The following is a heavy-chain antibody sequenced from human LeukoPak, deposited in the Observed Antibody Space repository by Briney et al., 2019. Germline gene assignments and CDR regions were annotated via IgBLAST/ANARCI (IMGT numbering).Heavy chain of an antibody. CDR1: GYTFTSYG. D-gene: IGHD1-26*01. CDR2: ISAYNGNT. CDR3: ARDVRSYAYSGSYYYFDY. J-gene: IGHJ4*02. Sequence: ASVKVSCKASGYTFTSYGISWVRQAPGQGLEWMGWISAYNGNTNYAQKFQGRVTMTRDTSTSTVYMELSSLRSEDTAVYYCARDVRSYAYSGSYYYFDYWGQGTLVTVSS. V-gene: IGHV1-18*01.